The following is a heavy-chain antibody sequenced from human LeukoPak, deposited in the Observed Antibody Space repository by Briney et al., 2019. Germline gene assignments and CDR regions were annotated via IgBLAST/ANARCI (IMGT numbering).Heavy chain of an antibody. CDR1: GFTFSSYS. Sequence: TGGSLRLSCAASGFTFSSYSMNWVRQALGKGLEWVSSISSSSSYIYYADSVKGRFTISRDNAKNSLYLQMNSLRAEDTAVYYCARNSMQLVLNYFDYWGQGTLVTVSS. CDR3: ARNSMQLVLNYFDY. D-gene: IGHD6-13*01. J-gene: IGHJ4*02. CDR2: ISSSSSYI. V-gene: IGHV3-21*01.